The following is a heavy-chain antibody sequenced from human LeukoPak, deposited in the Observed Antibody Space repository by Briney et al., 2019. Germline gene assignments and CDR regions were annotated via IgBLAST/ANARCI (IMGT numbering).Heavy chain of an antibody. J-gene: IGHJ5*02. D-gene: IGHD1-1*01. CDR2: TYHSGST. CDR1: GYSISSGYY. CDR3: ARHDSYKWFDP. V-gene: IGHV4-38-2*01. Sequence: SETLSLTCAVSGYSISSGYYWGWIRQPPGKGLEWIGSTYHSGSTYYNPSLKSRVTISADTSKNQFSLEMSSVTAADTAVYYCARHDSYKWFDPWGQGTLVTVSS.